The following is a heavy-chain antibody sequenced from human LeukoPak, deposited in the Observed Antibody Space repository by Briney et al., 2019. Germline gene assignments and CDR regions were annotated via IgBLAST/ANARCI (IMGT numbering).Heavy chain of an antibody. D-gene: IGHD2-21*01. CDR2: INHSGST. V-gene: IGHV4-34*01. CDR1: GGSFSGYY. Sequence: SETLSLTCAVYGGSFSGYYWSWIRQPPGKGLEWIGEINHSGSTNYNPSLKSRVTISVDTSKNQFSLKLSSVTAADTAVYYCARLVVPAYYFDYWGQGTLVTVSS. J-gene: IGHJ4*02. CDR3: ARLVVPAYYFDY.